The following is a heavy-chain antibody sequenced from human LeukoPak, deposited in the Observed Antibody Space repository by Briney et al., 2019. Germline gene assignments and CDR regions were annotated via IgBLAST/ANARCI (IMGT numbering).Heavy chain of an antibody. Sequence: GGSLRLSCAASGFTFSSYAMHWVRQAPGKGLEWVANIDQDESEKNYVDSVKGRFTISRDNAKNSLYLQMNSLRAEDTAVYYCARDLGYSQFDSWGQGTLVTVSS. J-gene: IGHJ5*01. CDR1: GFTFSSYA. CDR2: IDQDESEK. D-gene: IGHD6-13*01. CDR3: ARDLGYSQFDS. V-gene: IGHV3-7*01.